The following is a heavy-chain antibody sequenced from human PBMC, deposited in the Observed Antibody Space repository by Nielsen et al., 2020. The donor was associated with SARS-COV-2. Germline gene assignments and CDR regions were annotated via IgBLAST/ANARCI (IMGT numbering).Heavy chain of an antibody. J-gene: IGHJ4*02. D-gene: IGHD6-13*01. V-gene: IGHV3-23*01. CDR3: AKSVAASENYFDY. Sequence: GGSLRLSCAASGFTFSSYAMSWVRQAPGKGLEWVSAISGSGGSTYYADSVKGRFTISRDNSKNTLYLQMNSLRAEDTAVYYCAKSVAASENYFDYWGQRTLVTVSS. CDR1: GFTFSSYA. CDR2: ISGSGGST.